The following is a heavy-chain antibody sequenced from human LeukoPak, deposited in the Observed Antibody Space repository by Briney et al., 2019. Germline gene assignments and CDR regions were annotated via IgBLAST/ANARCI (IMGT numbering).Heavy chain of an antibody. CDR1: GYSFTSFG. J-gene: IGHJ6*02. CDR2: ISAYNGDT. CDR3: ARNYYAMDV. Sequence: ASVKVSCKASGYSFTSFGISWVRQAPGQGLEWMGWISAYNGDTEYPQNLQGRVTMTTNTSTSTAYMELRSLRSDDTAVYYCARNYYAMDVWGLGTTVSVSS. V-gene: IGHV1-18*01.